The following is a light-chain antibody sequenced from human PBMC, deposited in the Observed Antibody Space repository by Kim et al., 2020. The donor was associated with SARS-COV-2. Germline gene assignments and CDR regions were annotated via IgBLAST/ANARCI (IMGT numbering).Light chain of an antibody. V-gene: IGKV1-39*01. CDR2: AAS. Sequence: DIQRTQSPSSLSASVGDRVTITCRASQSISNYLNWYQQKPGKAPKLLIYAASSLQSEVPSRFSGSGSGTDFTLTISSLQPEDFATYYCQQSYNTPHTFGQGTKLEI. CDR3: QQSYNTPHT. J-gene: IGKJ2*01. CDR1: QSISNY.